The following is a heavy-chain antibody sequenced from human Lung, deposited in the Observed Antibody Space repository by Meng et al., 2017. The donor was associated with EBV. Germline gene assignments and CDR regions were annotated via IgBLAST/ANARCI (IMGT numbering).Heavy chain of an antibody. V-gene: IGHV1-69*01. CDR3: AHQAVAGTRGWFDP. Sequence: VQLGQSGAAVKKPGSSVKVSCKTSGGSFSTFTLNWVRQAPGQGLEWMGGLTPIFGTINYAQKFQGRATITADESTTTGYMELSSLGAGDTAVYYCAHQAVAGTRGWFDPWGQGTLVTVSS. J-gene: IGHJ5*02. CDR1: GGSFSTFT. D-gene: IGHD6-19*01. CDR2: LTPIFGTI.